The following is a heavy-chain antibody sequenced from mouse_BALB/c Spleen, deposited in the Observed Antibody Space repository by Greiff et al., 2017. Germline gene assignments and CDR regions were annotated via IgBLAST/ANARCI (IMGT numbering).Heavy chain of an antibody. CDR2: ISSGSSTI. J-gene: IGHJ2*01. CDR1: GFTFSSFG. V-gene: IGHV5-17*02. Sequence: EVKLMESGGGLVQPGGSRKLSCAASGFTFSSFGMHWVRQAPEKGLEWVAYISSGSSTIYYADTVKGRFTISRDNPKNTLFLQMTSLRYEDTAMYYCARLGPYYGSSSFDDWGQRTTLTVSS. D-gene: IGHD1-1*01. CDR3: ARLGPYYGSSSFDD.